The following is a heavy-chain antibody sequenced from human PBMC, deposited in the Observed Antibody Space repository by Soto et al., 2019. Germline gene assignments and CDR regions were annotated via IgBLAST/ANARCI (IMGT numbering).Heavy chain of an antibody. Sequence: EVQLVESGGGLVQPGGSLRLSCAASGFTFSSYWMSWVRQAPGKGLEWVANIKQDGSEKYYVDSVKGRFTISRDNAKNPLYMQMNSMRAADTAVYYCARDTSVVAVAGTFRYYYYYGMDVWGQGTTVTVSS. CDR2: IKQDGSEK. D-gene: IGHD6-19*01. CDR1: GFTFSSYW. CDR3: ARDTSVVAVAGTFRYYYYYGMDV. J-gene: IGHJ6*02. V-gene: IGHV3-7*01.